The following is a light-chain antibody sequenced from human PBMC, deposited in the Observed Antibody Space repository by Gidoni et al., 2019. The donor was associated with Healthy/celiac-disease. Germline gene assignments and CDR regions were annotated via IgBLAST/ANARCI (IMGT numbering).Light chain of an antibody. CDR1: QSISSW. CDR2: KAS. J-gene: IGKJ2*02. CDR3: QQYNSYPCT. Sequence: DIQMTQSPSTLSAPVGDRVTITCRARQSISSWLAWYQQKPGKAPKLLIYKASSLESGVPSRFSGSGSGTEFTLTISSLQPDDFATYYCQQYNSYPCTFGQGTKLEIK. V-gene: IGKV1-5*03.